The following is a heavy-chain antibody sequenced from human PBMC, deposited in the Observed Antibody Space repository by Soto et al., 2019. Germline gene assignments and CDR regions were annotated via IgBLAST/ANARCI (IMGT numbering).Heavy chain of an antibody. D-gene: IGHD2-15*01. J-gene: IGHJ5*02. CDR2: ISSSSSYT. CDR1: GFTFSDYY. V-gene: IGHV3-11*06. Sequence: GGSLRLSCAASGFTFSDYYMSWIRQAPGKGLEWVSYISSSSSYTNYADSVKGRFTISRDNAKNSLYLQINSLRDEDTAVYYCARRSGGYCSGGSCYSDPSNWFDPWGQGTLVTVSS. CDR3: ARRSGGYCSGGSCYSDPSNWFDP.